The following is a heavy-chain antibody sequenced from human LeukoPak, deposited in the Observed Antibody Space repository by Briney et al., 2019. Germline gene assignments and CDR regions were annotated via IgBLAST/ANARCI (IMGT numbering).Heavy chain of an antibody. CDR2: INPNSGGT. Sequence: GASVKVSCKASGYTFTGYYMHWVRQAPGQGLEWMGWINPNSGGTNYAQKFQGRVTMTRDTSISTAYMELSRLRSDDTAVYYCARDQVPAAIGAFDIWGQGTMVTVSS. J-gene: IGHJ3*02. D-gene: IGHD2-2*01. CDR1: GYTFTGYY. V-gene: IGHV1-2*02. CDR3: ARDQVPAAIGAFDI.